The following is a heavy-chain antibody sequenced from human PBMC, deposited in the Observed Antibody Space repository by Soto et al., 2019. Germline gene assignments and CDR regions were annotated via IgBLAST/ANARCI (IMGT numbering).Heavy chain of an antibody. CDR2: IIPIFGTA. CDR1: GGTFSSYA. Sequence: QVQLVQSGAEVKKPGSSVKVSCKASGGTFSSYAISWVRQAPGQGLEWMGGIIPIFGTANYAQKFQGRVTITXXEXTXXAYMELSSLRSEDTAVYYCAREGWTTLYYYYGMDVWGQGTTVTVSS. D-gene: IGHD2-15*01. CDR3: AREGWTTLYYYYGMDV. J-gene: IGHJ6*02. V-gene: IGHV1-69*05.